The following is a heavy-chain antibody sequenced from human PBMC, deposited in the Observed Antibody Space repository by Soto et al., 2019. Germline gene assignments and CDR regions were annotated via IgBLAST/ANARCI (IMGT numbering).Heavy chain of an antibody. D-gene: IGHD6-13*01. Sequence: SETLSLTCTVSGGSISSYYWSWIRQPPGKGLEWIGYIYYSGSTNYNPSLKSRVTISVDTSKNQFSLKLSSVTAADTAVYYCARHGSPDSSSWTLRAEYFQHWGQGTLVTVSS. CDR1: GGSISSYY. J-gene: IGHJ1*01. V-gene: IGHV4-59*08. CDR2: IYYSGST. CDR3: ARHGSPDSSSWTLRAEYFQH.